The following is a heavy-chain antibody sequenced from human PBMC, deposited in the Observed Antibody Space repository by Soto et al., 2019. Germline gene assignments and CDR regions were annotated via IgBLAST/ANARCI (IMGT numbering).Heavy chain of an antibody. J-gene: IGHJ3*02. D-gene: IGHD6-6*01. CDR2: IYPGDSDT. CDR3: ARPSGSSSGVDAFDI. Sequence: GESLKISCKGSGYSFTSYWIGWVRQMPGKGLEGVGIIYPGDSDTRYSPSFQGQVTISAAKTISNPYLQWSSLKASDTSMYYCARPSGSSSGVDAFDIWGQGTMVTVSS. CDR1: GYSFTSYW. V-gene: IGHV5-51*01.